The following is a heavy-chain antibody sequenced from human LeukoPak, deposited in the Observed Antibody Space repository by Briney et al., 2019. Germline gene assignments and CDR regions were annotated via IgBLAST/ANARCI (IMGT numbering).Heavy chain of an antibody. CDR2: IYHSGST. CDR3: ARHGYGHDAFDI. V-gene: IGHV4-38-2*01. J-gene: IGHJ3*02. Sequence: PSETLSLTCAVSGYSISSGYYWGWIRQPPGKGLEWIGSIYHSGSTYYNPSLKSRVTISVDTSKNQFSLKLSSVTAADTAVYYCARHGYGHDAFDIWAKGQWSPSLQ. CDR1: GYSISSGYY. D-gene: IGHD5-12*01.